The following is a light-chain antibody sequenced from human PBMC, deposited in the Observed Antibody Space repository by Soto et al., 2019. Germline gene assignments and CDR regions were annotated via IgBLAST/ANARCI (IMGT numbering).Light chain of an antibody. Sequence: DIQMTQSPSSLSASVGDRATITCRASQGIGTYLVWYQQKPGTVPKLLIFAASTLQSVVPSRFSGSGSGTDFTLTISSLQPEDVATYYCQNYNCAPWTFGQGTKVEIK. CDR3: QNYNCAPWT. CDR2: AAS. CDR1: QGIGTY. V-gene: IGKV1-27*01. J-gene: IGKJ1*01.